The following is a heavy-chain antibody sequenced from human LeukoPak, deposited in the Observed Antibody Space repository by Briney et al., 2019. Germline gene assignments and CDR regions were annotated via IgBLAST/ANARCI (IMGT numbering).Heavy chain of an antibody. V-gene: IGHV3-23*01. CDR1: GFTFSSYA. CDR2: ISGSGGST. D-gene: IGHD1-26*01. J-gene: IGHJ4*02. CDR3: ANGGGSGSYSRFDC. Sequence: PGGSLRLSCAASGFTFSSYAMSWVRQAPGKGLEWVSAISGSGGSTYYADSVKGRFTISRDNSKNTLYLQMNSLRAEDTAVYYCANGGGSGSYSRFDCWGQGTLVTVSS.